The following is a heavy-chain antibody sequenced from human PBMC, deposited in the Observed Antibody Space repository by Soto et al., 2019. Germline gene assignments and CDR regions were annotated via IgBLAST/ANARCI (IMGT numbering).Heavy chain of an antibody. J-gene: IGHJ4*02. V-gene: IGHV1-8*01. D-gene: IGHD6-19*01. CDR3: ATSGGGWYLY. CDR1: GYTFSSYD. Sequence: QVQLVQSGAEVKKPGASVKVSCKASGYTFSSYDINWVRQATGQGLEWMGWLNPNSGDTGYAQKFQGRVTLTRNTSRNTAYIELSSLTSDDTAVYYCATSGGGWYLYWGQGTLVTVS. CDR2: LNPNSGDT.